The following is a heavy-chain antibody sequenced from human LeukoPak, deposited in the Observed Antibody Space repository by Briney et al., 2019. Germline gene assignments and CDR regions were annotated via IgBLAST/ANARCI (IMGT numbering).Heavy chain of an antibody. CDR2: INPNSGGT. V-gene: IGHV1-2*02. Sequence: ASVKVSCKASGYTFTGYYMHWVRQAPGPGLEWMGWINPNSGGTNYAQKFQGRVTMTRDTSISTAYMELSRLRSDDTAVYYCARVGIAAAGSGLVLDYWGQGTLVTVSS. J-gene: IGHJ4*02. D-gene: IGHD6-13*01. CDR3: ARVGIAAAGSGLVLDY. CDR1: GYTFTGYY.